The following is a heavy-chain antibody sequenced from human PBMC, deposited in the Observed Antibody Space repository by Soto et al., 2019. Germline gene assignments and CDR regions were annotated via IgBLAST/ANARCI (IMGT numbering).Heavy chain of an antibody. CDR3: ARAIAARPDLTFDY. V-gene: IGHV1-2*02. CDR1: GYTFTGYY. D-gene: IGHD6-6*01. CDR2: INPNSGGT. J-gene: IGHJ4*02. Sequence: GASVKVSCKASGYTFTGYYMHWVRQAPGQGLEWMGWINPNSGGTSYAQKFQGRVTMTRDTSISTAYMELSRLRSDDTAVYYCARAIAARPDLTFDYWGQGTLVTVSS.